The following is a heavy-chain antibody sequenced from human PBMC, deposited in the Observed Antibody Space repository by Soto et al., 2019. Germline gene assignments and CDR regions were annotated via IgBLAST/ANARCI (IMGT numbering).Heavy chain of an antibody. CDR3: ARDGKGLYNYYYYYMDV. Sequence: APVKVSCKASGYTFTSYYMHWVRQAPGQGLEWMGIINPSGGSTSYAQKFQGRVTMTRDTSTSTVYMELSSLRSEDTAVYYCARDGKGLYNYYYYYMDVWGKGTTVTVSS. V-gene: IGHV1-46*03. CDR1: GYTFTSYY. CDR2: INPSGGST. D-gene: IGHD1-1*01. J-gene: IGHJ6*03.